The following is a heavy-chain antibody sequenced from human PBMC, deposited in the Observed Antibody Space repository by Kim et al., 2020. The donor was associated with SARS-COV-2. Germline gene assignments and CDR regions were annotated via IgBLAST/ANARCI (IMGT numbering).Heavy chain of an antibody. CDR3: ARDLNGYSSGWYAG. V-gene: IGHV3-30*04. Sequence: GGSLRLSCAASGFTFSSYAMHWVRQAPGKGLEWVAVISYDGSNKYYADSVKGRFTISRDNSKNTLYLQMNSLRAEDTAVYYCARDLNGYSSGWYAGWGQGTLVTVSS. CDR2: ISYDGSNK. J-gene: IGHJ4*02. CDR1: GFTFSSYA. D-gene: IGHD6-19*01.